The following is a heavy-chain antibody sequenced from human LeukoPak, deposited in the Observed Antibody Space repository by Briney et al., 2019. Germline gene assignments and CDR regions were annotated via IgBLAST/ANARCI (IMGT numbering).Heavy chain of an antibody. Sequence: GGSLRLSCAASGFTFSSYTMNWVRQPPGKGLEWVSNIGTSTTTIYYADSVKGRFTISRDNAKNSLYLQMNSLRADDTAVYYCARDGKSGSYGGGNWFDPWGQGTLVTVSS. J-gene: IGHJ5*02. D-gene: IGHD1-26*01. V-gene: IGHV3-48*01. CDR2: IGTSTTTI. CDR1: GFTFSSYT. CDR3: ARDGKSGSYGGGNWFDP.